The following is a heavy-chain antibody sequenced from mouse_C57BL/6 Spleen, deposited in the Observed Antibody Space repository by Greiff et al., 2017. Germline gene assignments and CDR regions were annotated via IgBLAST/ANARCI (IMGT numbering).Heavy chain of an antibody. Sequence: VQLQQSGAELVRPGTSVKVSCKASGYAFTNYLIEWVKQRPGQGLEWIGVINPGSGGTNYNEKFKGKATLTADKSSSTAYMQLSSLTSEDSAVYVCARPIYYGKDYAMDYWGQGTSVTVSS. CDR3: ARPIYYGKDYAMDY. V-gene: IGHV1-54*01. CDR1: GYAFTNYL. CDR2: INPGSGGT. J-gene: IGHJ4*01. D-gene: IGHD2-1*01.